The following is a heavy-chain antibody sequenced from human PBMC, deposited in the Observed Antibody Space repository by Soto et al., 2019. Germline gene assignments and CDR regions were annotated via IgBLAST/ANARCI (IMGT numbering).Heavy chain of an antibody. CDR2: SSGSGGTT. J-gene: IGHJ4*02. CDR1: GFTFSSHA. D-gene: IGHD2-2*01. Sequence: GGSLILSCAASGFTFSSHAMSWVRPAAGQVQVWVAASSGSGGTTDYAAPVKGRCTSPRDDSKNTLYLQMNSLKTEDTAVYYCTTAQSPEMYCISTSRYAGYWGQGTLATVSS. V-gene: IGHV3-23*01. CDR3: TTAQSPEMYCISTSRYAGY.